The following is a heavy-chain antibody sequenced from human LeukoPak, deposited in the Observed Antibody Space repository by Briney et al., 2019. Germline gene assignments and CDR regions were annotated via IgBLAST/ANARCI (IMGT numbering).Heavy chain of an antibody. CDR1: GFTFSSYS. J-gene: IGHJ4*02. V-gene: IGHV3-48*01. D-gene: IGHD3-3*01. CDR2: ISSSSSTI. Sequence: GGSLRLSCAASGFTFSSYSMNWVRQAPGKGLEWVSYISSSSSTIYYADSVKGRFTISRDNAKNSLYLQMNSLRAEDTAVYYCARAATGITIFGVVTRFDYWAREPWSPSPQ. CDR3: ARAATGITIFGVVTRFDY.